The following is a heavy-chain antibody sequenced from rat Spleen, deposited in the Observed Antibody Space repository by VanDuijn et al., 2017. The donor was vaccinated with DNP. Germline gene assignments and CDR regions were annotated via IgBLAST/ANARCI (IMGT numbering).Heavy chain of an antibody. Sequence: EVQLVESGGGLVQPGRSLKLSCAASGFTFSDYNMAWVRQAPGKGLEWVASIKTGGGSTYYPDSVKGRFTISRDNAENTVYLQMNSLRSEDTATYYCLKHLDAWGQGTSVIVSS. J-gene: IGHJ4*01. CDR2: IKTGGGST. CDR1: GFTFSDYN. V-gene: IGHV5-25*01. CDR3: LKHLDA.